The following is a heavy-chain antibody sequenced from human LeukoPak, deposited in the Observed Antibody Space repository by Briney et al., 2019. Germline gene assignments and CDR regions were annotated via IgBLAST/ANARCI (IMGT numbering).Heavy chain of an antibody. CDR1: GFTFSSYW. J-gene: IGHJ4*02. D-gene: IGHD3-10*01. Sequence: GGALRLSCTASGFTFSSYWMSWVRQAPGKGLEWVANIKEDGSEKYYVDSVKGRFTISRDNAKNSLYLQMNSLRAEDTAVYYCARGGVFKYSWGQGTLVTVSS. V-gene: IGHV3-7*01. CDR3: ARGGVFKYS. CDR2: IKEDGSEK.